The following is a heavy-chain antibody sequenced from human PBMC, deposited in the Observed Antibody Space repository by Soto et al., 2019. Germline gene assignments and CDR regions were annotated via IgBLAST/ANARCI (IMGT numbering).Heavy chain of an antibody. CDR1: GGSISDTYY. Sequence: SETLSLTCTVSGGSISDTYYWSWIRQHPGKGLEWIGFIFHSGKTYYNPSLRSRVIISVDTSKNQISLQLSSVTAADAATYYCARDEGYFFDFWGQGILVTVS. CDR2: IFHSGKT. V-gene: IGHV4-31*03. J-gene: IGHJ4*02. CDR3: ARDEGYFFDF.